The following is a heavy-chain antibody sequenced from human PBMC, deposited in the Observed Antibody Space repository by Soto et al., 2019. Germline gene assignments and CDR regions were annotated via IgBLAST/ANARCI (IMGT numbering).Heavy chain of an antibody. CDR1: GFTFRSFT. CDR2: ISSNTAYI. CDR3: TSGASRDNSVRSRFDP. Sequence: GGSLRLSCAASGFTFRSFTMNWVPQAPGKGLEWVSTISSNTAYIYYRDALRGRFTISRDNAKNSLHLQMNSLRAEDTAVYYCTSGASRDNSVRSRFDPWGQGTMVTVYS. V-gene: IGHV3-21*01. J-gene: IGHJ5*02. D-gene: IGHD1-1*01.